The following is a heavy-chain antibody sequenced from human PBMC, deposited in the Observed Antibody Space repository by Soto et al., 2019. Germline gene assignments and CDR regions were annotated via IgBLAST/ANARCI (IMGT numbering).Heavy chain of an antibody. D-gene: IGHD6-13*01. J-gene: IGHJ6*03. Sequence: GGSLRLSCAASGFTFSSYAMSWVRQAPGKGLEWVSAISGSGGSTYYADSVKGRFTISRDNSKNTLYLQMNSLRAEDTAVYYCAKDLRRPGAWKGAAGTTPRYYYYYYMDVWGKGTTVTVSS. CDR2: ISGSGGST. V-gene: IGHV3-23*01. CDR3: AKDLRRPGAWKGAAGTTPRYYYYYYMDV. CDR1: GFTFSSYA.